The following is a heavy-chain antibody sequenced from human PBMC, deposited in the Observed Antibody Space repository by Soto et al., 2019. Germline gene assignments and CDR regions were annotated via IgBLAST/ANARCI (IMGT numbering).Heavy chain of an antibody. D-gene: IGHD3-22*01. CDR1: GYTFTNYG. CDR2: ISAYNGNT. Sequence: ASVKVSCKASGYTFTNYGISWVRQAPGRGLEWMGWISAYNGNTKYAQKFQGRVTMTTDTSTSTAYMEVSSLRSEDTAVYYCARAAYYYESSGYYPGDYWGQGTLVTVS. V-gene: IGHV1-18*01. CDR3: ARAAYYYESSGYYPGDY. J-gene: IGHJ4*02.